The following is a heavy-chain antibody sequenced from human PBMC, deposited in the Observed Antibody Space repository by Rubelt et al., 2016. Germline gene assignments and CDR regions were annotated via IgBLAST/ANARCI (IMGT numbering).Heavy chain of an antibody. CDR3: ARFGAAAGTDY. J-gene: IGHJ4*02. CDR2: IDYSGRT. Sequence: QLQLQESGPGLVKPSETLSLTCTVSGGSISSRRYSWGWLRHPPRKGREWIGSIDYSGRTSYNPSLNSRVHITEDTSRNQFALERSFVTAAETAVYYCARFGAAAGTDYWGQGALVTVSS. D-gene: IGHD6-13*01. CDR1: GGSISSRRYS. V-gene: IGHV4-39*07.